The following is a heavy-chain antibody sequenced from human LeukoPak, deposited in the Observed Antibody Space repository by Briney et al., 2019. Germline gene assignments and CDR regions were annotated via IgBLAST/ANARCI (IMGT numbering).Heavy chain of an antibody. J-gene: IGHJ4*02. V-gene: IGHV4-38-2*02. CDR3: ARGEWELLGYFDY. CDR2: IYHSGST. D-gene: IGHD1-26*01. Sequence: SETLSLTCTVSGYSISSGYYWGWIRQPPGKGLEWIGSIYHSGSTYYNPSPKSRVTISVDTSKNQFSLKLSSVTAADAAVYYCARGEWELLGYFDYWGQGTLVTVSS. CDR1: GYSISSGYY.